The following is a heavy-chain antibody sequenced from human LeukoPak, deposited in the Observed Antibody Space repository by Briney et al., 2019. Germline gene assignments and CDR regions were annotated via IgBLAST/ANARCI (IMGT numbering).Heavy chain of an antibody. J-gene: IGHJ5*02. CDR3: ARVGYGANWLDP. Sequence: VASVKVSCKASGGTFSSYAISWVRQAPGQGLEWMGGIIPIFGTANYAQKFQGRVTITADESTSTAYMELSSLRSEDTAVYYCARVGYGANWLDPWGQGTLVTVSS. CDR2: IIPIFGTA. D-gene: IGHD6-13*01. CDR1: GGTFSSYA. V-gene: IGHV1-69*13.